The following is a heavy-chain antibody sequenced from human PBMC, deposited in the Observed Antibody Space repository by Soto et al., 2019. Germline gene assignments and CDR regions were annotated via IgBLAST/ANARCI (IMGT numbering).Heavy chain of an antibody. CDR3: ARGYRHYDASFDI. CDR1: GFTFNNYV. D-gene: IGHD4-17*01. CDR2: IWYDGSNT. Sequence: QVQLVESGGGVVQPGRSLRLSCGASGFTFNNYVMHWVRQVPGKGLDWVALIWYDGSNTLYADSVRGRFTISRDNSKNTVNLQMNSLGADDTAVYFCARGYRHYDASFDIWGQGTVVTVSS. V-gene: IGHV3-33*01. J-gene: IGHJ3*02.